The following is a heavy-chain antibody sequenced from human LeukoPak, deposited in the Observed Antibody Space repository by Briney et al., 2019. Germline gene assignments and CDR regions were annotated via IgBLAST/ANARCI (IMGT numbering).Heavy chain of an antibody. D-gene: IGHD2-21*02. CDR2: INPNTGGT. J-gene: IGHJ4*02. Sequence: ASVKVSCKASGYTFTGYYMNWVRQAPGQGLEWMGRINPNTGGTNYAQNFQGSVTMARDTSITTVYMELSSLRSEDTAVYYCAYIAYCGGDCYSPGWYYFDYWGQGTLVTVSS. CDR3: AYIAYCGGDCYSPGWYYFDY. CDR1: GYTFTGYY. V-gene: IGHV1-2*06.